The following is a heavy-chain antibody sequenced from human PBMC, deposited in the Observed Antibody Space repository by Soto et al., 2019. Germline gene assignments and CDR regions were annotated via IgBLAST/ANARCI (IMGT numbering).Heavy chain of an antibody. J-gene: IGHJ4*02. CDR3: AKGNIAAATDYNFDY. D-gene: IGHD6-13*01. CDR1: GFSFDDYA. V-gene: IGHV3-9*01. CDR2: ISWNSGSI. Sequence: EVQLVESGGGLVQPGRSLRLSCAASGFSFDDYAMHWVRQAPGKGLEWVSGISWNSGSIGYADSVKGRFTISRDNAKNSLYLQMNSLRAEDTALYYCAKGNIAAATDYNFDYWGQGTLVTVSS.